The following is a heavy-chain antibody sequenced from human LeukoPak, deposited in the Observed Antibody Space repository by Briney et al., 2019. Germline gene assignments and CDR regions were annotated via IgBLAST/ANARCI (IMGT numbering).Heavy chain of an antibody. J-gene: IGHJ6*02. V-gene: IGHV1-18*01. CDR2: ISAYNGNT. CDR3: ARVPPVLRFLEWLLYESYYYYGMDV. D-gene: IGHD3-3*01. CDR1: GYTFTSYG. Sequence: GASAKVSCKASGYTFTSYGISWVRQAPGQGLEWMGWISAYNGNTNYAQKLQGRVTMTTDTSTSTAYMELRSLRSDDTAVYYCARVPPVLRFLEWLLYESYYYYGMDVWGQGTTVTVSS.